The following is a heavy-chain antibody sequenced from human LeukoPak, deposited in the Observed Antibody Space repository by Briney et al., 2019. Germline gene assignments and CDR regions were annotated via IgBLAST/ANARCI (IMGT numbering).Heavy chain of an antibody. D-gene: IGHD3-16*01. CDR2: ISSSSSYI. CDR3: ARIWDNMDYYYYGMDV. CDR1: GFTFSSYS. Sequence: GGSLRLSCAASGFTFSSYSMNWVRQAPGKGLEWVSSISSSSSYIYCADSVKGRFTISRDNAKNSLYLQMNSLRAEDTAVYYCARIWDNMDYYYYGMDVWGQGTTVTVSS. V-gene: IGHV3-21*01. J-gene: IGHJ6*02.